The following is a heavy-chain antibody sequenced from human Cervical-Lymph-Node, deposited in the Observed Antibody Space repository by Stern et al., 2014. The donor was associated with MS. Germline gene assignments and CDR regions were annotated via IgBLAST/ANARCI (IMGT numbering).Heavy chain of an antibody. J-gene: IGHJ4*02. D-gene: IGHD5-24*01. CDR3: ATLGWADY. Sequence: EEQLVEAGGSLGQPGGSLGLYCAASGFSFSSYWMQWVRQAPGQRLDWDSRFDSDVMTTGYAVSVKGRFPISRDNANNTLYLQMNSLRAEDTAVYYCATLGWADYWGQGTLVTVSS. V-gene: IGHV3-74*02. CDR2: FDSDVMTT. CDR1: GFSFSSYW.